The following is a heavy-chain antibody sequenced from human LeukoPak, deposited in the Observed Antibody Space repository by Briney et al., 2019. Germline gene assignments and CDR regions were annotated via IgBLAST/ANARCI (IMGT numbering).Heavy chain of an antibody. D-gene: IGHD6-13*01. J-gene: IGHJ4*02. Sequence: PGGSLRHSCAGSGFTFSSYSMNGVRQAPGKGLEWIGSIYHTGSTYYNPSLKSRVTISVDTSKNQFSLKLSSVTAADTAVYYCATGVHGISAAGDYYFDYWGQGTLVTLSS. V-gene: IGHV4-59*01. CDR2: IYHTGST. CDR3: ATGVHGISAAGDYYFDY. CDR1: GFTFSSYS.